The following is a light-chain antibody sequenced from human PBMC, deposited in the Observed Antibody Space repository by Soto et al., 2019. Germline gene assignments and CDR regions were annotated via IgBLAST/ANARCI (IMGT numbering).Light chain of an antibody. Sequence: DIELTQSPSPLSASVGDRVAITCLASQSISTYLNWYKQTPGKAPKVLIYAASNLQSGVPPRFSGSGSGTDFTLTISSLKPEDVETYFCQQSYRTPITFGQGTRLEIK. CDR1: QSISTY. CDR3: QQSYRTPIT. V-gene: IGKV1-39*01. CDR2: AAS. J-gene: IGKJ5*01.